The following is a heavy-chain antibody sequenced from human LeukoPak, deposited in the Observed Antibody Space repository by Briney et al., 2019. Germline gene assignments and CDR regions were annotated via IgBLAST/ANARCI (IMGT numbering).Heavy chain of an antibody. CDR1: GGIFSSYG. CDR3: ARLDGNWYFDL. Sequence: ASVKLSCKVSGGIFSSYGISWVRQAPGQGLEWMGRIITIFGTADYAQKFQGRVTITTDETTSTAYMELSSLRFEDTAVYYCARLDGNWYFDLWGRGTLVTVPS. J-gene: IGHJ2*01. CDR2: IITIFGTA. V-gene: IGHV1-69*05. D-gene: IGHD1-1*01.